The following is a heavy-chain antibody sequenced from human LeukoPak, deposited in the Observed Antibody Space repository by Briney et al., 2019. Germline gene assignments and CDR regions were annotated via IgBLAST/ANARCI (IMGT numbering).Heavy chain of an antibody. CDR1: GGSFSGYY. D-gene: IGHD6-6*01. Sequence: SETLSLTCAVYGGSFSGYYWSWIRQPPGKGLEWIGEINHSGSTNYNPSLKSRVTISVDTSKNQFSLKLSSVTAADTAVYYCASREQVAYYFDYWGQGTLVTVSS. CDR2: INHSGST. J-gene: IGHJ4*02. V-gene: IGHV4-34*01. CDR3: ASREQVAYYFDY.